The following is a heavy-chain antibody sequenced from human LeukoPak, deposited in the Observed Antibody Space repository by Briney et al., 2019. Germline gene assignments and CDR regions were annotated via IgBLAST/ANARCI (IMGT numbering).Heavy chain of an antibody. CDR3: ARGYNYGDY. CDR2: INPTSGST. J-gene: IGHJ4*02. D-gene: IGHD5-18*01. V-gene: IGHV1-46*01. CDR1: GYSFTSYY. Sequence: ASVRVSCKASGYSFTSYYIHWVRQAPGQGLEWMGIINPTSGSTSYAQKFQGRVTMTRDTSTSTVYMELSSLRSEDTAVYYCARGYNYGDYWGQGTLVTVSS.